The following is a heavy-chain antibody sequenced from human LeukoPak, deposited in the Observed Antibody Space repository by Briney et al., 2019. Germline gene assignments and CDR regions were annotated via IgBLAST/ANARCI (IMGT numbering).Heavy chain of an antibody. J-gene: IGHJ4*02. CDR3: ARDLPPYYFDY. CDR1: GYTLTGYY. Sequence: ASVKVSCKAAGYTLTGYYMHWVRQAPGQGLEWMGWINPNSGGTSYAQKFQGRVTMTRDTSISTAYMDLSSLRSEDTAVYYCARDLPPYYFDYWGQGTLVTVSS. CDR2: INPNSGGT. V-gene: IGHV1-2*02.